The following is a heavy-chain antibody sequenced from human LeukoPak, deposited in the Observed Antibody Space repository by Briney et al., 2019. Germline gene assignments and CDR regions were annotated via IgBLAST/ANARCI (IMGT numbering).Heavy chain of an antibody. CDR2: THYSGTG. CDR3: ARDRFYDTTGYSTSYYLDY. J-gene: IGHJ4*02. V-gene: IGHV4-59*01. CDR1: GGPLIASY. Sequence: SETLSLTCAVSGGPLIASYWSWIRQPPGKGLEWIGYTHYSGTGNYNPSLKSRVTISIDTSKNRFSLRLTSVTAADTAVYYRARDRFYDTTGYSTSYYLDYWGQGALVTLCS. D-gene: IGHD3-22*01.